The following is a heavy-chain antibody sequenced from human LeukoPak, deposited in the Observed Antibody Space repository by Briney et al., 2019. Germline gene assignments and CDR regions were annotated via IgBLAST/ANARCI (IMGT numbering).Heavy chain of an antibody. J-gene: IGHJ6*02. V-gene: IGHV3-23*01. Sequence: PSETLSLTCTVSGGSISSSSYFWGWIRQAPGKGLEWVSSISGSGGSTYYADSVKGRFTISRDNSQNTLYLQMNSLRAEDTAVYYCAKDRSGGGDYYFGMDVWGPGTTVTVSS. CDR2: ISGSGGST. CDR3: AKDRSGGGDYYFGMDV. D-gene: IGHD6-19*01. CDR1: GGSISSSSYF.